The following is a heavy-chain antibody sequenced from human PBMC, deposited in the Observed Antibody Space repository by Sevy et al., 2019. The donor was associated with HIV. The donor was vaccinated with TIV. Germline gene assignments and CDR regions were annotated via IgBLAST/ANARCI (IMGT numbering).Heavy chain of an antibody. D-gene: IGHD2-15*01. Sequence: GGSLRLSCAASEFTFSSYAMSWVRQAPGKGLEWVSSISGSGRYTYYADSVEGRFTISRDNSKNTLYVQMNSLRAEDTAVYYCAKGFCSGGTCPRDYYYYGMDVWGQRTSVTVSS. V-gene: IGHV3-23*01. J-gene: IGHJ6*02. CDR3: AKGFCSGGTCPRDYYYYGMDV. CDR2: ISGSGRYT. CDR1: EFTFSSYA.